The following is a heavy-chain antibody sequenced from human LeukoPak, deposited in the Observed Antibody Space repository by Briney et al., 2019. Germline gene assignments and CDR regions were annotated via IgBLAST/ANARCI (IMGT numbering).Heavy chain of an antibody. V-gene: IGHV1-69*05. CDR2: ISPICGTA. Sequence: GASVKVSCKASGDTFSSYAISWVRQAPGQGLEWMGWISPICGTANYAQKFQGRVTITTDESRSTAYMELSSLRAEDTAVYYCARLAYCGGDCYPAFEDSGPGTLVTVSS. CDR1: GDTFSSYA. D-gene: IGHD2-21*02. CDR3: ARLAYCGGDCYPAFED. J-gene: IGHJ4*02.